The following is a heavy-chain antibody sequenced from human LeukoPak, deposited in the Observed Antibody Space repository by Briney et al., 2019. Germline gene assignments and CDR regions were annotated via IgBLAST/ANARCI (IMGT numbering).Heavy chain of an antibody. J-gene: IGHJ3*02. V-gene: IGHV1-46*01. CDR1: GYTFTSYY. D-gene: IGHD3-22*01. Sequence: ASVNVSCKASGYTFTSYYMHWVRQAPGQGLEWMGIINPSGGSTSYAQKFQGRVTMTRDTSTSTVYMELSSLRSEDTAVYYCARDSWYYYDSSGYYDGAFDIWGQGTMVTVSS. CDR2: INPSGGST. CDR3: ARDSWYYYDSSGYYDGAFDI.